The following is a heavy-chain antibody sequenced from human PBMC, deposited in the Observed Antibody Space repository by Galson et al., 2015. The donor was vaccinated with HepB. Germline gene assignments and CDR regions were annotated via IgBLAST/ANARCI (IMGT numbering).Heavy chain of an antibody. CDR1: GGSISSYY. J-gene: IGHJ3*02. Sequence: SETLSFTCTVSGGSISSYYWSWIRQPPGKGLEWIGYIYYSGSTNYNPSLKSRVTISVDTSKNQFSLKLSSVTAADTAVYYCARRSRWFGELLGDAFDIWGQGTMVTVSS. CDR3: ARRSRWFGELLGDAFDI. V-gene: IGHV4-59*01. CDR2: IYYSGST. D-gene: IGHD3-10*01.